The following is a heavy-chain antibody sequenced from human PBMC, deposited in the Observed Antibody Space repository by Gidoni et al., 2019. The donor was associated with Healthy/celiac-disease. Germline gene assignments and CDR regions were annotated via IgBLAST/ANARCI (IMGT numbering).Heavy chain of an antibody. V-gene: IGHV4-59*01. CDR2: IYYSGST. CDR3: ARIYEAARFDY. J-gene: IGHJ4*02. Sequence: KGLEWIGYIYYSGSTNYNPSLKSRVTISVDTSKNQFSLKLSSVTAADTAVYYCARIYEAARFDYWGQGTLVTVSS. D-gene: IGHD3-3*01.